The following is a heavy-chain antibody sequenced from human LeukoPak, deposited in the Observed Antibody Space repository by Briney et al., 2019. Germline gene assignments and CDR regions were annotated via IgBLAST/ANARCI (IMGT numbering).Heavy chain of an antibody. CDR3: ARGHGSSWGYWFDP. V-gene: IGHV1-24*01. Sequence: ASVKVSCKVSGDTLTELSMNWVRQAPGKGLEWMGGFHPEDTEPTYAQKFQGRVTMTEDTSTETAYMEVSSLTSEDTAVYYCARGHGSSWGYWFDPWGQGTLVTVSS. J-gene: IGHJ5*02. CDR2: FHPEDTEP. CDR1: GDTLTELS. D-gene: IGHD6-13*01.